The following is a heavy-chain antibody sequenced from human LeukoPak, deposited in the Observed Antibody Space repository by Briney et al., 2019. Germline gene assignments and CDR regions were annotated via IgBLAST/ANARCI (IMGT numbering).Heavy chain of an antibody. CDR3: AKGVLSGMRYYYGMDV. CDR1: GFTFNNYA. CDR2: ITSSGDTT. D-gene: IGHD3-10*01. Sequence: GSLRLSCAASGFTFNNYAMNWVRQAPGKGLEWVSSITSSGDTTHYADSLRGRFTISRDNSRNTLSLQMTSLRAEDTAVYYCAKGVLSGMRYYYGMDVWGKGTTVTVSS. V-gene: IGHV3-23*01. J-gene: IGHJ6*04.